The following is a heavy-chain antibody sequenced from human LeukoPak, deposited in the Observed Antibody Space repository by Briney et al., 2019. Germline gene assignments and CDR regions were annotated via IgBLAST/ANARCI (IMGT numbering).Heavy chain of an antibody. V-gene: IGHV3-30*18. Sequence: GRSLRLSCAASGFTFSSYGMHWVRQAPGKGLEWVAVISYDGSNKYYADSVKGRFTISRDNSKNTLYLQMNSLRAEDTAVYYCAKVPPQPLGGEVYFDYWGQGTLVTVSS. D-gene: IGHD3-16*01. CDR1: GFTFSSYG. CDR3: AKVPPQPLGGEVYFDY. J-gene: IGHJ4*02. CDR2: ISYDGSNK.